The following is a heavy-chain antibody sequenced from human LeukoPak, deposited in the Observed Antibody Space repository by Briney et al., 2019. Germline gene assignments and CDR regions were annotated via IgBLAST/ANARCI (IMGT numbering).Heavy chain of an antibody. V-gene: IGHV4-59*01. D-gene: IGHD1-1*01. CDR3: ASGTVPYY. CDR2: IYYSGST. J-gene: IGHJ4*02. CDR1: GDSSSSYY. Sequence: SETLSLTCTVSGDSSSSYYWTWIRQPPGKGLEWIGYIYYSGSTGYNPSLKSRVTISLDTSKKQFSLKLTSVTAADTAVCYCASGTVPYYWGQGTLVTVSS.